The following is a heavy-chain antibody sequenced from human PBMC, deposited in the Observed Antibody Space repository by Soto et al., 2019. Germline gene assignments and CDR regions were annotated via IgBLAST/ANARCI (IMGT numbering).Heavy chain of an antibody. J-gene: IGHJ4*01. Sequence: GASVKVSCKASGYTFTSYDINWVRQATGQGLEWMGWMNPNSGNTGYAQKFQGRVTMTRNTSISTAYMELSSLRSEDTAVYYCTTDSYSTITIVRFDYWSHGTLVTVSS. CDR1: GYTFTSYD. CDR2: MNPNSGNT. D-gene: IGHD2-21*01. CDR3: TTDSYSTITIVRFDY. V-gene: IGHV1-8*01.